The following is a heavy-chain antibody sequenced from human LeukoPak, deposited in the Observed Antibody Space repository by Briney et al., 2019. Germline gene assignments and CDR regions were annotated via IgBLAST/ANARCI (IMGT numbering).Heavy chain of an antibody. CDR1: GFTFNSFT. CDR2: ISYDGSGK. CDR3: ETWYSSSSSFDY. Sequence: GGSLRLSCAASGFTFNSFTMHWVRQAPGRGLEWLAVISYDGSGKIYRDSVKGRFTISRDNSKDTLYLQMNSLRAEDTAVYYCETWYSSSSSFDYWGQGTLVTVSS. D-gene: IGHD6-6*01. V-gene: IGHV3-30-3*01. J-gene: IGHJ4*02.